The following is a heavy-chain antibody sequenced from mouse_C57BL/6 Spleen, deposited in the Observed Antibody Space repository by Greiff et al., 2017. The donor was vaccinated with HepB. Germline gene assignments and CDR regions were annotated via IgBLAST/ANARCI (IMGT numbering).Heavy chain of an antibody. CDR1: GYTFTGYW. D-gene: IGHD2-2*01. Sequence: QVQLQQSGAELMKPGASVKLSCKATGYTFTGYWIEWVKQRPGHGLEWIGEILPGSGSTNYNEKFKGKATFTADTSSNTAYMQLSSLTTEDSAIYYGARGGIYGYDGAWFAYWGQGTLVTVSA. CDR2: ILPGSGST. V-gene: IGHV1-9*01. J-gene: IGHJ3*01. CDR3: ARGGIYGYDGAWFAY.